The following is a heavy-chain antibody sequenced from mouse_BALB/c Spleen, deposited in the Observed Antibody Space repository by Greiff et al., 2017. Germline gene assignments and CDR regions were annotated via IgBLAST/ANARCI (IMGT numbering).Heavy chain of an antibody. Sequence: EVQVVESGGGLVKPGGSLKLSCAASGFTFSSYAMSWVRQTPEKRLEWVATISSGGSYTYYPDSVKGRFTISRDNAKNTLYLQMSSLRSEDTAMYYCARQGRYFDVWGAGTTVTVSS. J-gene: IGHJ1*01. CDR3: ARQGRYFDV. CDR1: GFTFSSYA. V-gene: IGHV5-9-3*01. CDR2: ISSGGSYT.